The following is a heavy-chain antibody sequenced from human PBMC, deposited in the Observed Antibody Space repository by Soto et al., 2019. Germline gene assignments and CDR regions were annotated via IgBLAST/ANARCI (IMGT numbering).Heavy chain of an antibody. J-gene: IGHJ5*02. CDR3: ATTRLYCSGGSCYTTWFDP. V-gene: IGHV5-51*01. Sequence: GESLKISCKGSGYSLTSYWIGWVRQMPGKGLEWMGIIYPGDSDTRYSPSFQGQVTISADKSISTAYLQWSSLKASDTAMYYCATTRLYCSGGSCYTTWFDPWGQGTLVTVSS. CDR2: IYPGDSDT. D-gene: IGHD2-15*01. CDR1: GYSLTSYW.